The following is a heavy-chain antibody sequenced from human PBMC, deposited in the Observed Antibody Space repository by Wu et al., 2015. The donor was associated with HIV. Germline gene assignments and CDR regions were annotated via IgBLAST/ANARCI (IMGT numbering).Heavy chain of an antibody. CDR2: ISAYNGNT. V-gene: IGHV1-18*01. D-gene: IGHD3-22*01. Sequence: QVQLVQSGAEVKKPGASVKVSCKASGYTFTSYGISWVRQAPGQGLEWMGWISAYNGNTNYAQKLQGRVTMTTDTSTSTAYMELRSLRSDDTAVYYCARVFGYDSSVSDAFDYLGPRGQWSPSLQ. J-gene: IGHJ3*02. CDR3: ARVFGYDSSVSDAFDY. CDR1: GYTFTSYG.